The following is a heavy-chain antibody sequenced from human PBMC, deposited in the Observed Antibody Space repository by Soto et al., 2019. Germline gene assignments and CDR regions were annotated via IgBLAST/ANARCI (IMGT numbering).Heavy chain of an antibody. D-gene: IGHD5-18*01. Sequence: PSETLSLTCTVSGDSVTSGNYYWSWIRQPPGKGLEWIGYIYYSGNTNYSPSPKSRVTISLDTSNNQFSLKVSSVTAADTAVYYCARIPVDTSIIYWYDPWGQGTLVTVSS. CDR1: GDSVTSGNYY. J-gene: IGHJ5*01. CDR2: IYYSGNT. V-gene: IGHV4-61*01. CDR3: ARIPVDTSIIYWYDP.